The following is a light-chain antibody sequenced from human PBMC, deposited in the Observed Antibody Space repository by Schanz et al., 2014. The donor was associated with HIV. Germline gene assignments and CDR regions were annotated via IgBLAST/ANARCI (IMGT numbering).Light chain of an antibody. Sequence: QSVLTQPPSASGTPGQRVTISCSGSSSNFRSNAVNWYQQLPGTAPNLLISRNNQRPSGVPDRFSGSKSGTSASLAISGLRFEDEADYYCAAWDDSLSGRVFGGGTKLTVL. CDR3: AAWDDSLSGRV. V-gene: IGLV1-47*01. J-gene: IGLJ3*02. CDR1: SSNFRSNA. CDR2: RNN.